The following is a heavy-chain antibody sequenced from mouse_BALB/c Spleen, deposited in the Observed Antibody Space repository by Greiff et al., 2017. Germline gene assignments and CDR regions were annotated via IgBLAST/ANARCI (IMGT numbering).Heavy chain of an antibody. CDR1: GFTFSSYA. D-gene: IGHD1-1*01. CDR2: ISSGGST. V-gene: IGHV5-6-5*01. Sequence: EVKVVESGGGLVKPGGSLKLSCAASGFTFSSYAMSWVRQTPEKRLEWVASISSGGSTYYPDSVKGRFTISRDNARNILYLQMSSLRSEDTAMYYCAREGYYYGYWGQGTTLTVSS. J-gene: IGHJ2*01. CDR3: AREGYYYGY.